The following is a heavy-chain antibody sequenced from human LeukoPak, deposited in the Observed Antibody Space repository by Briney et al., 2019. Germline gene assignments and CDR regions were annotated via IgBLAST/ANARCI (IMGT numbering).Heavy chain of an antibody. J-gene: IGHJ4*02. CDR1: GFAFRNYA. V-gene: IGHV3-30-3*01. CDR2: ISHDESNE. Sequence: GGSLRLSCAASGFAFRNYAMHWVRQTPGKGLEWVTVISHDESNEYYADSVKGRFTISRDNSKNTQYLQMNSLRAEDTAVYYCAKVPTAMVKVVYFDYWGQGTLVTVSS. D-gene: IGHD5-18*01. CDR3: AKVPTAMVKVVYFDY.